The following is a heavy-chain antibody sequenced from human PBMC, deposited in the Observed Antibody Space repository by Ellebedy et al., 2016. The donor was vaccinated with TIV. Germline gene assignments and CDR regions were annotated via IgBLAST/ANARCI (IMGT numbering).Heavy chain of an antibody. D-gene: IGHD6-13*01. CDR1: GGSISSRTRY. V-gene: IGHV4-39*01. J-gene: IGHJ6*02. Sequence: MPSETLSLTCTVSGGSISSRTRYWGWFRQTPEKGLEWIGTVYFTVTTYYNPSLSSRVTMSADTSNNQFSLNLTPVPAADTAVYYCATARRDPLYYGVDVWGRGTTVTVSS. CDR3: ATARRDPLYYGVDV. CDR2: VYFTVTT.